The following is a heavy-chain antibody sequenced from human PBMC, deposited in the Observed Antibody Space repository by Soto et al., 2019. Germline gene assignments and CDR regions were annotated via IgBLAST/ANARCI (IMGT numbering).Heavy chain of an antibody. CDR3: ARDPVGWLLSHYYYYGMDV. J-gene: IGHJ6*02. CDR1: GGTFSSYA. CDR2: IIPIFGTA. V-gene: IGHV1-69*06. Sequence: QVQLVQSGAEVKKPGSSVKVSCKASGGTFSSYAISWVRQAPGQGLEWMGGIIPIFGTANYAQKFQGRVTITADKSTSKAYMELSSLRSEDTAVYYCARDPVGWLLSHYYYYGMDVWGQGTTVTVSS. D-gene: IGHD3-3*01.